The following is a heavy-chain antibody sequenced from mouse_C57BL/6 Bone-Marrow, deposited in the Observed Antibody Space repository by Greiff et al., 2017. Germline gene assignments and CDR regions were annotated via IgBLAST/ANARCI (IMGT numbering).Heavy chain of an antibody. D-gene: IGHD1-1*02. CDR3: AREGGYPLFDY. V-gene: IGHV3-6*01. CDR1: GYSITSGYY. J-gene: IGHJ2*01. Sequence: DVQLQESGPGLVKPSQSLSLTCSVTGYSITSGYYWNWIRQFPGNKLEWMGYISYDGSNNYNPSLKNRISITRDTSKNQFFLKLNSVTTEDTATYYCAREGGYPLFDYWGQGTTLTVSS. CDR2: ISYDGSN.